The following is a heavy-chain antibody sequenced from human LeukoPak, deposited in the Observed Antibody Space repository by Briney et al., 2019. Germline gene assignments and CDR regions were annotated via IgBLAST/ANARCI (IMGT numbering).Heavy chain of an antibody. CDR1: GFTFSSYE. Sequence: PGGSLRLSCAASGFTFSSYEMNWVRQAPGKGLEWVSYISTSGSSIYYADSVKGRFTISRDNAKNSLYLQMNSLRAEDTAVYYSARARDAFDIWGQGTMVTVSS. V-gene: IGHV3-48*03. J-gene: IGHJ3*02. CDR3: ARARDAFDI. CDR2: ISTSGSSI.